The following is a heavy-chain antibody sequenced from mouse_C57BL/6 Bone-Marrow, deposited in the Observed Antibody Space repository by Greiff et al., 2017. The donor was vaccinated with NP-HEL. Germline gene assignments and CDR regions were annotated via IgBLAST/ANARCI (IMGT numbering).Heavy chain of an antibody. CDR1: GYTFTSYW. CDR2: IDPNSGGT. CDR3: ARLGRHYDYDGGAMDY. Sequence: QVQLQQSGAELVKPGASVKLSCKASGYTFTSYWMHWVKQRPGRGLEWIGRIDPNSGGTKYNEKFKSKATLTVDKPSSTAYMQLSSLTSEDSAVYYCARLGRHYDYDGGAMDYWGQGTSVTVSS. V-gene: IGHV1-72*01. D-gene: IGHD2-4*01. J-gene: IGHJ4*01.